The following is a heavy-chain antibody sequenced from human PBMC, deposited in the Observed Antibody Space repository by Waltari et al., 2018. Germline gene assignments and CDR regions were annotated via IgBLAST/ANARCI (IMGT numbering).Heavy chain of an antibody. Sequence: QVQLVQSGAEVKKPGSSVKVSCKASGGTFSSYAISWVRQAPGQGLEWMGGIIPIFGTANYAQKFQGRVTITADKSTSTAYMELSSLRSEDTAVYYCARLASNFGVVNGAVPMDVWGKGTTVTVSS. D-gene: IGHD3-3*01. J-gene: IGHJ6*04. CDR1: GGTFSSYA. V-gene: IGHV1-69*14. CDR2: IIPIFGTA. CDR3: ARLASNFGVVNGAVPMDV.